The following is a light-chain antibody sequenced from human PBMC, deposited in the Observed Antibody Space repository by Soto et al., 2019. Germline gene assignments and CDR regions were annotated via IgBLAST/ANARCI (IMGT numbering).Light chain of an antibody. CDR1: HDIRRD. Sequence: AIKLTQSPSSLSASVGDSVTITCRASHDIRRDLAWFQQRPGKAPKILIYGSSDLQSGVPSRFSGSGSGTDFSLTIRRLEPDDFAVYYCQKYGNFWTFGQGTKWIS. V-gene: IGKV1-6*01. J-gene: IGKJ1*01. CDR2: GSS. CDR3: QKYGNFWT.